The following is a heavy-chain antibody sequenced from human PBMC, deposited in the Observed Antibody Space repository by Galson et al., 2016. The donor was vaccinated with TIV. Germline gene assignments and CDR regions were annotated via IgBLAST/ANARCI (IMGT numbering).Heavy chain of an antibody. Sequence: SVKVSYKVSGYTFSEIAMHWVRQAPGEGLEWVGGFDPEAGRTIYAQKFHGRVTVTEGTATDTAYMELNNLRSDDTAVYYCATVAWFPGLSLDSWGQGTLVIVSS. CDR1: GYTFSEIA. D-gene: IGHD3-22*01. V-gene: IGHV1-24*01. J-gene: IGHJ4*02. CDR3: ATVAWFPGLSLDS. CDR2: FDPEAGRT.